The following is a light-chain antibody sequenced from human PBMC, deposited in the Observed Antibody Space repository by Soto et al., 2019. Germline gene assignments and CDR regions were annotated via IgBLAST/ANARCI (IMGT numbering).Light chain of an antibody. CDR3: SSYTSGNTRV. J-gene: IGLJ3*02. CDR1: SSDVGAYDS. CDR2: EVS. V-gene: IGLV2-14*01. Sequence: QSALTQPASVSGSPGQSITISCTGTSSDVGAYDSVSWYQQHPGKAPELMISEVSNRPSGVADRFSGSKSGNTASLTISGLQGDDGADYYCSSYTSGNTRVFGGGTQLTVL.